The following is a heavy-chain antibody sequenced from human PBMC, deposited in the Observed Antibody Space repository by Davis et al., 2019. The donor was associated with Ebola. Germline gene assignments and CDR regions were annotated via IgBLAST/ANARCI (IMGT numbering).Heavy chain of an antibody. Sequence: ASVKVSCKASGYTFTGYYMHWVRQAPGQGLEWMGRINPNSGGTNYAQKFQGRVTMTRDTSTSTVYMELSSLRSEDTAVYYCAREDIVVVVAATRYYYGMDVWGQGTTVTVSS. D-gene: IGHD2-15*01. J-gene: IGHJ6*02. CDR2: INPNSGGT. CDR1: GYTFTGYY. V-gene: IGHV1-2*06. CDR3: AREDIVVVVAATRYYYGMDV.